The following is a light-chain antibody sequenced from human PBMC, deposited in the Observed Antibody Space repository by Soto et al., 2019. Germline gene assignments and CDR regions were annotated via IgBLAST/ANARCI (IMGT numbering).Light chain of an antibody. V-gene: IGKV3-20*01. CDR2: LAS. Sequence: EIVLTQSAGTLSLSPGKRATLSCRASQSISSSYLAWYQQKPGQAPRLLIYLASSRATGIPDRFSGSGSGTDFTLIINRLEPEDVAIYYCQQYGGSPRITFGQGTRLEIK. CDR3: QQYGGSPRIT. J-gene: IGKJ5*01. CDR1: QSISSSY.